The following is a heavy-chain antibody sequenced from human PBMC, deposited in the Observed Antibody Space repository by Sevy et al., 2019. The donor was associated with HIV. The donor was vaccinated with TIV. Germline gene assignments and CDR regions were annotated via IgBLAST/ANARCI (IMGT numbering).Heavy chain of an antibody. CDR2: ISAHGDT. V-gene: IGHV1-18*01. J-gene: IGHJ4*02. CDR3: ARDSGLRGISGDFDY. Sequence: ASVKVSCTASGYTFTTRGLTWVRQAPGQGLEWMGWISAHGDTDYAQQVQGRITMTTDTSTKTAYMELRNLRSDDTAVYYCARDSGLRGISGDFDYWGQGTLVTVSS. CDR1: GYTFTTRG. D-gene: IGHD3-10*01.